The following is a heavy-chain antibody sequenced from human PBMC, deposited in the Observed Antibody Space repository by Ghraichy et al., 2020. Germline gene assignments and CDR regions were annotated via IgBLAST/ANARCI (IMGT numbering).Heavy chain of an antibody. CDR1: GYTLTELS. V-gene: IGHV1-24*01. J-gene: IGHJ4*02. Sequence: ASVKVSCKVSGYTLTELSMHWVRQAPGKGLEWMGGFDPEDGETIYAQKFQGRVTMTEDTSTDPAYMELSSLRSEDTAVYYCATGSYYYDSSGYYFGYYWGQGTLVTVSS. D-gene: IGHD3-22*01. CDR2: FDPEDGET. CDR3: ATGSYYYDSSGYYFGYY.